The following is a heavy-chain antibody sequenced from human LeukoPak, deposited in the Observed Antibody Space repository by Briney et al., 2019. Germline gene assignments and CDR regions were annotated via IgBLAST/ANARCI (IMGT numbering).Heavy chain of an antibody. CDR3: ATETLDYDSSGYGKSFDY. CDR2: FDPEDGET. J-gene: IGHJ4*02. V-gene: IGHV1-24*01. Sequence: KPGASVKVSCKVSGYTLTELSMHWVRQAPGKGLEWMGGFDPEDGETIYAQKFQGRVTMTEDTSTGTAYMELSSLRSEDTAVYYCATETLDYDSSGYGKSFDYWGQGTLVTVSS. CDR1: GYTLTELS. D-gene: IGHD3-22*01.